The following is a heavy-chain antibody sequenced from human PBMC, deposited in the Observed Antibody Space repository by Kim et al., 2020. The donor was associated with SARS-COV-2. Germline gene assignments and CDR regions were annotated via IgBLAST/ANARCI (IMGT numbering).Heavy chain of an antibody. D-gene: IGHD4-17*01. CDR1: GGSISSYY. V-gene: IGHV4-4*07. Sequence: SETLSLTCTVSGGSISSYYWSWIRQPAGKGLEWIGRIYTSGSTNYNPSLKSRVTMSVDTSKNQFSLKLSFMTAADTAVYYCARAKRYGDSWYFDLWGRGTLVTVSS. CDR3: ARAKRYGDSWYFDL. J-gene: IGHJ2*01. CDR2: IYTSGST.